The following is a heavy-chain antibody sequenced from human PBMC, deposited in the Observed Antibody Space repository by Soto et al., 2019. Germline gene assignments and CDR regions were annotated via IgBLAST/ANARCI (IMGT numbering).Heavy chain of an antibody. CDR1: GGTFSSFA. V-gene: IGHV1-69*13. J-gene: IGHJ6*02. CDR2: IIPIFGTA. CDR3: ARGGIVVVTATVTYGMDV. D-gene: IGHD2-21*02. Sequence: GAPVKVSLKASGGTFSSFAISWGRQAPGQGLEWMGGIIPIFGTANYAQKFQGRVTITADESTSTVYMELSSLRSEDTAVYYCARGGIVVVTATVTYGMDVWGQGTTVTVSS.